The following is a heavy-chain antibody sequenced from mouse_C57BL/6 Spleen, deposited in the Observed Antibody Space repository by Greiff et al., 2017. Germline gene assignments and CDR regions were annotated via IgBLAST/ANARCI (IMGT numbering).Heavy chain of an antibody. CDR3: ARSPHYYGNYFDY. Sequence: VQLQQSGPELVKPGASVKISCKASGYAFSSSWMNWVKQRPGKGLEWIGRIYPGDGDTNYNGKFKGKATLTADKSSSTAYMQLSSLTSEDSAVYFCARSPHYYGNYFDYWGQGTTLTVSS. J-gene: IGHJ2*01. CDR2: IYPGDGDT. CDR1: GYAFSSSW. D-gene: IGHD2-1*01. V-gene: IGHV1-82*01.